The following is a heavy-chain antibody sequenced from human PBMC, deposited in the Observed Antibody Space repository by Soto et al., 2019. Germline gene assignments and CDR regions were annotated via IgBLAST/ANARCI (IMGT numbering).Heavy chain of an antibody. J-gene: IGHJ6*02. CDR2: INSDGSST. V-gene: IGHV3-74*01. D-gene: IGHD5-18*01. Sequence: SCAASGFTFSSYWMHWVRQAPGKGLVWVSRINSDGSSTSYADSVKGRFTISRDNAKNTLYLQMNSLRAEDTAVYYCARDPKAMTYYYYGMDVWGQGTTVTVSS. CDR3: ARDPKAMTYYYYGMDV. CDR1: GFTFSSYW.